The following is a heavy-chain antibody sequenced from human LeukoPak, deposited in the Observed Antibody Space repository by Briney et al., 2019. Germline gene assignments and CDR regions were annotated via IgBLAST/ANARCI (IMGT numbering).Heavy chain of an antibody. J-gene: IGHJ6*02. D-gene: IGHD3-16*01. CDR3: ARFGVDYDMDV. CDR1: GGSISGHC. V-gene: IGHV4-59*11. Sequence: SETLSLTCTVSGGSISGHCWTWVRQPPGEGLEWIGQIHYSGKADYNPSLRSRITISVDTSKNQISLKVTSVTAADTAVYYCARFGVDYDMDVWGQGTTVTVS. CDR2: IHYSGKA.